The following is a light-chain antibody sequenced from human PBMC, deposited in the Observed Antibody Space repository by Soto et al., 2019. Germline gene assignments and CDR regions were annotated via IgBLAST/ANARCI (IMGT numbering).Light chain of an antibody. V-gene: IGLV2-14*03. Sequence: QSVLTQPASVSGSPGQSITISCTGTNSDVGAYNYVSWYQQHPGKAPKLIIYDVSGRPSGISNRFSGSKSGNTASLTISGLQAEDEADYYCNSYTTIGTLRVFGTGTKVTVL. CDR2: DVS. CDR3: NSYTTIGTLRV. CDR1: NSDVGAYNY. J-gene: IGLJ1*01.